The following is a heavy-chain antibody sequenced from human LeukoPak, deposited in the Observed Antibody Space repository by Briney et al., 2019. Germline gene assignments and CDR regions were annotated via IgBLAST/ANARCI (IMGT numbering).Heavy chain of an antibody. Sequence: GASVKVSCKASGYTFTSSGISWVRQAPGQGLEWMGWISGYNTHTNYAQKFRGRVTMTTDTSTSTAYLELRSLGSDDTAVYYCARVGRDMVIVPAARGATFDIWGQGTMVTVPS. V-gene: IGHV1-18*01. D-gene: IGHD2-2*01. CDR1: GYTFTSSG. J-gene: IGHJ3*02. CDR2: ISGYNTHT. CDR3: ARVGRDMVIVPAARGATFDI.